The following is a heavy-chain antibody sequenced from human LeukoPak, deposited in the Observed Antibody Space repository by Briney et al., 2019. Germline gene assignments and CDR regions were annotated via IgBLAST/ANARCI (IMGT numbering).Heavy chain of an antibody. V-gene: IGHV3-23*01. CDR1: GFTFSSYG. J-gene: IGHJ2*01. Sequence: GGSLRLSCAASGFTFSSYGMSWVRQAPGKGLEWVSAISGSGGSTYYADSVKVRFTISRHNPKNTLYLQMNTLKAHDTSVHDCAKEPPSSWCNFNLWGSGTLVTVSS. CDR3: AKEPPSSWCNFNL. D-gene: IGHD2-8*01. CDR2: ISGSGGST.